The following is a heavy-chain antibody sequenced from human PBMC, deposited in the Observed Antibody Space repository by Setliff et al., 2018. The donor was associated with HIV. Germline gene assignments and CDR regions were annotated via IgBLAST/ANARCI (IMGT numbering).Heavy chain of an antibody. Sequence: SGGSLRLSCATSGFTFSPYAIHWVRQAPGMGLEWVAMIWADEITKFYADSVKGRFTISRDNSKNTMYLQMNTLRVEETAVYYCARDPPGSGFHLDYWGQGTPVTVSS. J-gene: IGHJ4*02. D-gene: IGHD5-12*01. CDR1: GFTFSPYA. CDR3: ARDPPGSGFHLDY. V-gene: IGHV3-33*01. CDR2: IWADEITK.